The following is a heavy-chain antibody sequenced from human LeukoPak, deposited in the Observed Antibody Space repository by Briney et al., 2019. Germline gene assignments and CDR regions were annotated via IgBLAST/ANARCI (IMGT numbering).Heavy chain of an antibody. V-gene: IGHV1-18*01. CDR1: GYTFTTYG. CDR2: ISTYNGNA. D-gene: IGHD2-15*01. Sequence: ASVKVSCKAFGYTFTTYGFTWVRQAPGQSFEWMRWISTYNGNAKYAQKFRGRVTLTTDTSTATAYMELRSLISDDTAVYYCVRGDLLAVVPYWGQGTLVTVSS. CDR3: VRGDLLAVVPY. J-gene: IGHJ4*02.